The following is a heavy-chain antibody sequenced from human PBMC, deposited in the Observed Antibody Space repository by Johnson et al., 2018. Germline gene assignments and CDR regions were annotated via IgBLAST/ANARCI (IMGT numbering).Heavy chain of an antibody. D-gene: IGHD5-24*01. J-gene: IGHJ1*01. CDR3: ARNQNATTRRDGYNYPYFQH. Sequence: VQLVESGGGVVQPGRSLRLSCAASGFTFSAYGMHWVRQALGKGLQWVAVISYDGSNKYYAGSVKGRFTTSRDNSKNTLYLQMNSLRAEETAVYYCARNQNATTRRDGYNYPYFQHWGQGTLVTVSS. CDR1: GFTFSAYG. CDR2: ISYDGSNK. V-gene: IGHV3-30*03.